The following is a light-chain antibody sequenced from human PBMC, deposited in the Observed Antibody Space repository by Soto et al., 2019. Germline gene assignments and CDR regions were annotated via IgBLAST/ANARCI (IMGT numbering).Light chain of an antibody. J-gene: IGLJ3*02. CDR1: SSDVGNCNC. Sequence: QSALTQPASGSGSPGQSITISCTGASSDVGNCNCVSWYQQHPGKAPKLMIYEVSNRPSGVSDRFSGSKAGNTASLTISGLQAEDEADYYCSSFTTSSTWVFGGGTKLTVL. CDR2: EVS. CDR3: SSFTTSSTWV. V-gene: IGLV2-14*01.